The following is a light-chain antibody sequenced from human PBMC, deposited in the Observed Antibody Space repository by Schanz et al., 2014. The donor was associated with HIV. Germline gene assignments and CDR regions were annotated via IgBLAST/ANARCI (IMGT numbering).Light chain of an antibody. J-gene: IGLJ2*01. Sequence: QSVLTQPPSASGTPGQSVTISCSGSSSNIGSNAVHWYQQLPGTAPKLLIYINNQRPSGVPDRFSGSKSGTSASLAITGLRAEDEADYYCQSYDSSRVVFGGGTKVTVL. CDR3: QSYDSSRVV. CDR1: SSNIGSNA. V-gene: IGLV1-44*01. CDR2: INN.